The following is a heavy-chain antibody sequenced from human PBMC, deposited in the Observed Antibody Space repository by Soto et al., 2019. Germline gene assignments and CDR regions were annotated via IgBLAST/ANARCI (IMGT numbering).Heavy chain of an antibody. V-gene: IGHV6-1*01. CDR1: GDSVSSNSAA. J-gene: IGHJ6*02. Sequence: PSQTLSLTCAISGDSVSSNSAAWNWIRQSPSRGLEWLGRTYYRSKWYNDYAVSVKSRITINPDTPKNQFSLQLNSVTPEDTAVYYCARGYCSSTSCKASDYYYYGMDVWGQGTTVTVSS. D-gene: IGHD2-2*01. CDR3: ARGYCSSTSCKASDYYYYGMDV. CDR2: TYYRSKWYN.